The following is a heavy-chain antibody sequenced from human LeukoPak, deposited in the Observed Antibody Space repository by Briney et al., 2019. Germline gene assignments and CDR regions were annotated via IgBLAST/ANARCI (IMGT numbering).Heavy chain of an antibody. D-gene: IGHD3-3*01. CDR1: GFTFSSYA. V-gene: IGHV3-23*01. CDR3: AKDSASITIFGVVISSVY. J-gene: IGHJ4*02. CDR2: ISGSGGST. Sequence: GGSLRLSCAASGFTFSSYATSWVRQAPGKGLEWVSAISGSGGSTYYADSVKGRFTISRDNSKNTLYLQMNSLRAEDTAVYYCAKDSASITIFGVVISSVYWGQGTLVTVSS.